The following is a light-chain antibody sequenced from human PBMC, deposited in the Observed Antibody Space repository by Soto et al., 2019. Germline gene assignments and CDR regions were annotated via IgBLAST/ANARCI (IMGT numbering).Light chain of an antibody. CDR1: QSVSTRS. CDR3: QQYDSSPRT. CDR2: GAS. V-gene: IGKV3-20*01. J-gene: IGKJ1*01. Sequence: ESVLAQSPGTLSLSPGERAALCCRASQSVSTRSLAWYQQKPGQAPRLLISGASSRAADIPDRFSGSGSGTDFTLTINRLEPEDFAVYYCQQYDSSPRTFGQGTKVDIK.